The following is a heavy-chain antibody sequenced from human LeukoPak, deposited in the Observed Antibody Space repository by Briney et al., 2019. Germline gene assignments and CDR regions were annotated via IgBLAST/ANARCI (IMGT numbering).Heavy chain of an antibody. V-gene: IGHV1-2*02. Sequence: ASVKVSCKASGYTFTGYYMHWVRQAPGQGLEWIGWINPNSGNTIYAKKFQGRVTMTRHTSISTAHMELSRLSSDDTAVSYWARLIPGVAEPGYWGQGTLVTVSS. J-gene: IGHJ4*02. CDR3: ARLIPGVAEPGY. CDR1: GYTFTGYY. CDR2: INPNSGNT. D-gene: IGHD1-26*01.